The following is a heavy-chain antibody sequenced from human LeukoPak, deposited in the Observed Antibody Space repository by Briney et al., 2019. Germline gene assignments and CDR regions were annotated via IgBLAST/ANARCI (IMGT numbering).Heavy chain of an antibody. CDR2: IYYSGST. Sequence: KSSETLSLTCTVSGGSISSYSWSWIRQPPGKGLEWIGYIYYSGSTYYNPSLKSRVTISVKTSKNQFSLKLSSVTAADTAVYYCARVTGYMIEDYFDYWGQGTLVTVSS. CDR3: ARVTGYMIEDYFDY. CDR1: GGSISSYS. V-gene: IGHV4-59*01. D-gene: IGHD3-22*01. J-gene: IGHJ4*02.